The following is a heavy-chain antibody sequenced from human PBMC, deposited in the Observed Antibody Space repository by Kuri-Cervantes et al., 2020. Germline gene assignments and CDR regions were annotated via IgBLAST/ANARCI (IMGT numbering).Heavy chain of an antibody. CDR1: GSTFSSYA. Sequence: GESLKISCAASGSTFSSYAMHWVRQAPGKGLEWVAVISYDGSNKYYADSVKGRFTISRDNSKNTLYLQMNSLRAEDTAVYYCARDILAAAGTSWGQGTLVTVSS. J-gene: IGHJ4*02. CDR2: ISYDGSNK. CDR3: ARDILAAAGTS. V-gene: IGHV3-30-3*01. D-gene: IGHD6-13*01.